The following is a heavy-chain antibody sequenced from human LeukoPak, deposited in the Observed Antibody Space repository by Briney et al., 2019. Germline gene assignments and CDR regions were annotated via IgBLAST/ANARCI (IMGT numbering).Heavy chain of an antibody. Sequence: SETLSLTCAVYGGSFSDYYWTWIRQPPGKGLEWIGYIYYSGSTNYNPSLKSRVTISVDTSKNQFSLKLSSVTAADTAVYYCARGRYYYGSGNWFDPWGQGTLVTVSS. CDR3: ARGRYYYGSGNWFDP. V-gene: IGHV4-59*01. CDR1: GGSFSDYY. J-gene: IGHJ5*02. D-gene: IGHD3-10*01. CDR2: IYYSGST.